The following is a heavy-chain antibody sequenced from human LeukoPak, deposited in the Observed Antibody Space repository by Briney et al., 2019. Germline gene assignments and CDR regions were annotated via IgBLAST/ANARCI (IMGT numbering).Heavy chain of an antibody. Sequence: SETLSLTCAVSEDSISSTTYCWGWIRQPPGKGLEWIGNIYYSGSTYYNPSLKSRVTISVDTSKNQFSLKLTSVTAADTAVYYCARRGYNYGYGWFDPWGQGTLVTVSS. J-gene: IGHJ5*02. CDR1: EDSISSTTYC. CDR2: IYYSGST. CDR3: ARRGYNYGYGWFDP. D-gene: IGHD5-18*01. V-gene: IGHV4-39*01.